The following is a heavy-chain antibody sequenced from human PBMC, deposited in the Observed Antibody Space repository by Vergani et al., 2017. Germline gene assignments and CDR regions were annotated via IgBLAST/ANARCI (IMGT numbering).Heavy chain of an antibody. Sequence: QVQLVQSGAEVKKPGASVKVSCKASGYTFTGYYMHWVRQAPGQGLEWMGWINPNSGGTNYAQKFQGRVTMTRDTSISTAYMELSRLRSDDTAVYYCARDFVRDTVVVVKKEGDYWGQGTLVTVSS. CDR2: INPNSGGT. CDR3: ARDFVRDTVVVVKKEGDY. CDR1: GYTFTGYY. V-gene: IGHV1-2*02. J-gene: IGHJ4*02. D-gene: IGHD2-15*01.